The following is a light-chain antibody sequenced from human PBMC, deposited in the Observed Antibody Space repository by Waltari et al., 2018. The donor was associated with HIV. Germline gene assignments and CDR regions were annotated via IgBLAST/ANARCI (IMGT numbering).Light chain of an antibody. Sequence: QSVLTQPPSVSAAPGQKVTISCSGSSSNIGNNFVSWYQQLPGTAPKLLIYDKNKRPPGIPALFSGSKSGTSATLGITGLQTGDEADYYCGTWDSSLSVWVFGGGTNLTVL. CDR2: DKN. J-gene: IGLJ3*02. V-gene: IGLV1-51*01. CDR3: GTWDSSLSVWV. CDR1: SSNIGNNF.